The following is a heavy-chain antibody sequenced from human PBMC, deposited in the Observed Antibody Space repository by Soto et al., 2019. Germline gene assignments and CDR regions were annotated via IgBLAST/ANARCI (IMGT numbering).Heavy chain of an antibody. J-gene: IGHJ6*02. Sequence: QVQLVESGGGVVQPGRSLRLSCAASGFTFSSYAMHWVRQAPGKGLEWVAVISYDGSNKYYADSVKGRFTISRDNSKNTRYLQMNSLRAEDTAVYSCARAMGLWMITFGGGMAVWGHGTTVTVSS. CDR2: ISYDGSNK. CDR3: ARAMGLWMITFGGGMAV. V-gene: IGHV3-30-3*01. D-gene: IGHD3-16*01. CDR1: GFTFSSYA.